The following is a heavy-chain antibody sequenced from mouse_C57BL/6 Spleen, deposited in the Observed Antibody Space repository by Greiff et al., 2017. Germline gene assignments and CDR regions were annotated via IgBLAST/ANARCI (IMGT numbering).Heavy chain of an antibody. CDR3: ARSAILTTVVAHWYFDV. J-gene: IGHJ1*03. CDR1: GYAFTNYL. Sequence: QVQLQQSGAELVRPGTSVKVSCKASGYAFTNYLLEWVKQRPGQGLEWIGVINPGSGGTNYNEKFKGKATLTADKSSSTAYMQRSSLTSEDSAVFFCARSAILTTVVAHWYFDVWGTGTTVTVSS. D-gene: IGHD1-1*01. V-gene: IGHV1-54*01. CDR2: INPGSGGT.